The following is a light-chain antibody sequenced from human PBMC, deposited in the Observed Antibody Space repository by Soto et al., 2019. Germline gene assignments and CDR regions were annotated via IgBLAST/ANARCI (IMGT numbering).Light chain of an antibody. CDR1: SSNIGAGYD. CDR2: GNS. Sequence: QSVLPQPPSVSGAPGQRVTISCTGSSSNIGAGYDVHWYQQLPGTAPKLLIYGNSNRPSGVPDRFSGSKSGTSASLAITELQAEDEADYYCQSYDSSLVYVFGTGTKVTVL. CDR3: QSYDSSLVYV. J-gene: IGLJ1*01. V-gene: IGLV1-40*01.